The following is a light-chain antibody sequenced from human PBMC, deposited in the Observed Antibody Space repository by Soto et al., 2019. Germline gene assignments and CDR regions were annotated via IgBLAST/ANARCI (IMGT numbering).Light chain of an antibody. V-gene: IGKV3-20*01. Sequence: EVVLTQSPGALSLSPGERATLSCRASHSVDSSDFAWYQQRPGQAPRLLIYETSSRATGIPDRFSGSGSGTDLTLTVSRLATEDFAVYFCTQYGSSPLTFGGGTKVEIK. CDR1: HSVDSSD. CDR3: TQYGSSPLT. J-gene: IGKJ4*01. CDR2: ETS.